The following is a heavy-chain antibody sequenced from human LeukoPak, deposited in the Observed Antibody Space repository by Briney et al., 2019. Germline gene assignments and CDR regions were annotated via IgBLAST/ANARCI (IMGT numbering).Heavy chain of an antibody. CDR2: IYYSGTT. CDR1: GGSISSSPYY. J-gene: IGHJ6*03. Sequence: TSSETLSLTCTVSGGSISSSPYYWGWIRQPPGKGLEWIGSIYYSGTTHYNPSLKSRVTISVDTSKNQFSLKLSSVTAADTAVYYCASSAYESSGYGGYYMDVWGKGTTVTVSS. CDR3: ASSAYESSGYGGYYMDV. V-gene: IGHV4-39*07. D-gene: IGHD3-22*01.